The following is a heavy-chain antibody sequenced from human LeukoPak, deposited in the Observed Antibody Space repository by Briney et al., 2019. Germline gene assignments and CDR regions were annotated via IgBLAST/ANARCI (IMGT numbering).Heavy chain of an antibody. J-gene: IGHJ3*02. D-gene: IGHD5-18*01. CDR1: GGTFSSYA. V-gene: IGHV1-69*04. CDR2: IIPILGIA. CDR3: ASVLGYSYGGGRGFDI. Sequence: SVKVSCNASGGTFSSYAISWVRQAPGQGLEWMGRIIPILGIANYAQKFQGRITITADKSTSTAYMELSSLRSEDTAVYYCASVLGYSYGGGRGFDIWGQGTMVTVSS.